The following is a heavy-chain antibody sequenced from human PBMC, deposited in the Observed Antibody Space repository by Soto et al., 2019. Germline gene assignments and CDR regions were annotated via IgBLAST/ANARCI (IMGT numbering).Heavy chain of an antibody. V-gene: IGHV1-69*01. J-gene: IGHJ3*02. CDR2: IIPIFGTA. D-gene: IGHD3-22*01. CDR1: GGTFSSYA. CDR3: ARFRGYYDSSGYLIHDAFDI. Sequence: QVQLVQSGAEVKKPGSSVKVSCKPSGGTFSSYAISWVRQAPGQGLQWMGGIIPIFGTANYAQKFQGRVTITADESTTTAYMELSSLRSEDTAVYYCARFRGYYDSSGYLIHDAFDIWGQGTRVTVSS.